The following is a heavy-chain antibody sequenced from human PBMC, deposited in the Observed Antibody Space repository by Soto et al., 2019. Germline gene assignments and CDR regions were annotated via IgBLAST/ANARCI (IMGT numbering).Heavy chain of an antibody. V-gene: IGHV4-59*01. Sequence: SETLSLTCTVSGGSISSYYWSWIRQPPGKGLEWIGYIYYSGSTNYNPSLKSRVTISVDTSKNQFSLKLSSVTAADTAVYYCARSLRYFDWSKYGMDVWGQGTTVTVSS. CDR3: ARSLRYFDWSKYGMDV. D-gene: IGHD3-9*01. CDR2: IYYSGST. J-gene: IGHJ6*02. CDR1: GGSISSYY.